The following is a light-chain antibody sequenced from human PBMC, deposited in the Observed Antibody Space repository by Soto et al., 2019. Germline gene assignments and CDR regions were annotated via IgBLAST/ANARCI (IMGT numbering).Light chain of an antibody. V-gene: IGKV1-33*01. J-gene: IGKJ3*01. CDR2: DAS. CDR3: QKSDHLPL. CDR1: QDIGNS. Sequence: DIQMTQSPPSLSASVGDRVTITCQVSQDIGNSLNWFQHKPGKAPNLVIYDASNLEIGVPSRFSGSGSGTDFTFTISSLRPEDIATYYCQKSDHLPLFGPGTKVDIK.